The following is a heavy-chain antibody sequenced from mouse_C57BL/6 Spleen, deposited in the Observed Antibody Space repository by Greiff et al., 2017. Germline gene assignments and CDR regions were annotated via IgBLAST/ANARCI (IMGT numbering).Heavy chain of an antibody. CDR1: GFTFTDYY. D-gene: IGHD1-1*01. CDR3: ASSPVVPSWFAY. Sequence: EVMLVESGGGLVQPGGSLSLSCAASGFTFTDYYMSWVRQPPGKALEWLGFIRNKANGYTTEYSASVKGRFTISRDNSQSILYLQMNALRAEDSATYYCASSPVVPSWFAYWGQGTLVTVSA. V-gene: IGHV7-3*01. CDR2: IRNKANGYTT. J-gene: IGHJ3*01.